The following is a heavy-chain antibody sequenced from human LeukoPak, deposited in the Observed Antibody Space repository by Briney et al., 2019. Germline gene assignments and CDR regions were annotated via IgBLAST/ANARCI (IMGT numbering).Heavy chain of an antibody. CDR2: IRSKAYGGTT. D-gene: IGHD3-16*01. J-gene: IGHJ4*02. CDR1: GFTFGDYA. Sequence: GGSLRLSCTASGFTFGDYAMSWVRQAPGKGLEWVGFIRSKAYGGTTGYAASVKGRFTISRDDSKSIAYLQMDSLKTEDTAVYYCTSISLYRRCWGSDYWGQGTLVTVSS. CDR3: TSISLYRRCWGSDY. V-gene: IGHV3-49*04.